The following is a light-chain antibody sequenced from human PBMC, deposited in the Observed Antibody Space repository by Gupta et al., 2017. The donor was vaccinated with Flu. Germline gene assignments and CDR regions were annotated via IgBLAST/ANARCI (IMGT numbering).Light chain of an antibody. CDR3: QQRSNWPPWT. J-gene: IGKJ1*01. Sequence: TLSLSPGERATLSCRASQSVSSYLAWYQQKPGQAPRLLIYDASNRATGIPARFSGSGSGTDFTLTISSLEPEDFAVYYCQQRSNWPPWTFGQGTKVEIK. CDR2: DAS. V-gene: IGKV3-11*01. CDR1: QSVSSY.